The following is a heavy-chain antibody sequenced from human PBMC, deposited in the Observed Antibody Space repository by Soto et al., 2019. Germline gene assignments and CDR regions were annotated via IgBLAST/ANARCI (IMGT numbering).Heavy chain of an antibody. Sequence: GGSLRLSCAASGFTFGNYWMHWVRQAPGKGLVWVSRISDYGRINYADSVKDRFIISRDDARSELYLQLNDLRVEDTATYYCARGVLEPFDLWCQGAVVTVSS. V-gene: IGHV3-74*01. CDR1: GFTFGNYW. D-gene: IGHD1-1*01. CDR2: ISDYGRI. J-gene: IGHJ4*02. CDR3: ARGVLEPFDL.